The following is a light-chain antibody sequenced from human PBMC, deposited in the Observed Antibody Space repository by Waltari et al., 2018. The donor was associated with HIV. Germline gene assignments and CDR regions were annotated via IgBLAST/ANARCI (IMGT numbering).Light chain of an antibody. CDR1: QNVGNW. J-gene: IGKJ2*01. CDR3: QQYNKFPIT. CDR2: KAS. Sequence: DVQMTQSPSTLSASIGDRVSITCRASQNVGNWLAWYQQKPGKAPSLLISKASTLQIGVPTNFSGSGSGTHFTLTISGLRPDDFATSYCQQYNKFPITLGQGTKL. V-gene: IGKV1-5*03.